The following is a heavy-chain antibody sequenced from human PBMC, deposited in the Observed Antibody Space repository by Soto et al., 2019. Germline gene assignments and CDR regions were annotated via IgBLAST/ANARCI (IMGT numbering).Heavy chain of an antibody. CDR1: GYTFTGYY. Sequence: QVQLVQSGAEVKKPGASVKVSCKASGYTFTGYYIHWVRQAPGQGLEWMGWISPDSGDTNYAQKFQGRVTMTRDTSITTAYMQLSSLISDDTAVYYCARALKSGGGYWGQGTLVTVSS. J-gene: IGHJ4*02. CDR3: ARALKSGGGY. CDR2: ISPDSGDT. V-gene: IGHV1-2*02. D-gene: IGHD3-10*01.